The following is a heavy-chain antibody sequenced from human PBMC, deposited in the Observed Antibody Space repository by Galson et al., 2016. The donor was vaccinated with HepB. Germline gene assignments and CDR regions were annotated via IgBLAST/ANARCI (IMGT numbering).Heavy chain of an antibody. Sequence: SLRLSCAASGFSFSSYGMHWVRQAPGKGLEWVALIWYDGTNKYYADSVKGRFTISRDDSKNTLYLQMNSLRAEDTAVYYCARARRPVVVAATPIMGTTSGDAFAIWGQGAMVTVSS. CDR2: IWYDGTNK. CDR3: ARARRPVVVAATPIMGTTSGDAFAI. D-gene: IGHD2-15*01. J-gene: IGHJ3*02. CDR1: GFSFSSYG. V-gene: IGHV3-33*01.